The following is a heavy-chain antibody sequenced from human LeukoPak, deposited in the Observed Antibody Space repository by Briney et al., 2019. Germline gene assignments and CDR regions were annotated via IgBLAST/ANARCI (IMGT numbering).Heavy chain of an antibody. Sequence: ASVKVSCKASGGTFISYAISWVRQAPGQGLEWMGGIIPIFGTANYAQKFQGRVTITTDESTSTAYMELSSLRSEDTAVYYCAGGYYYDSSGYSGAFDIWGQGTMVTVSS. J-gene: IGHJ3*02. CDR3: AGGYYYDSSGYSGAFDI. V-gene: IGHV1-69*05. CDR2: IIPIFGTA. CDR1: GGTFISYA. D-gene: IGHD3-22*01.